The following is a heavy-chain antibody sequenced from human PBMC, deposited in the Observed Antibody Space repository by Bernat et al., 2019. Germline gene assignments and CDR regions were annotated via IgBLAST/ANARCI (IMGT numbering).Heavy chain of an antibody. Sequence: EVQLVESGGGLVQLGGSLRLSCAASGFTFSSYWFHWVRQAPGKGLVWVSRFNSDGSSTTYADSVKGRFTISRDNAKNTVYLQMNSLRAEDTAVYYCARARYYDLIDYWGQGTLVTVSS. CDR2: FNSDGSST. V-gene: IGHV3-74*01. J-gene: IGHJ4*02. D-gene: IGHD3-3*01. CDR3: ARARYYDLIDY. CDR1: GFTFSSYW.